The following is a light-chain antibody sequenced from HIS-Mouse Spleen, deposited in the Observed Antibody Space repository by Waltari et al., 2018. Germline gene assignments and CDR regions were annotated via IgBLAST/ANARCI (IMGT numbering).Light chain of an antibody. Sequence: DIQLTQSLSFLSASVGDRVTTTCRARKGISSYLAWYQQKTGKAPKLLIYAASTLQSGGPSRCCGSGSGAAYSLTISSLQPEDFAAYYCQQLNSYPLYTFGQGTKLEIK. CDR1: KGISSY. V-gene: IGKV1-9*01. CDR2: AAS. J-gene: IGKJ2*01. CDR3: QQLNSYPLYT.